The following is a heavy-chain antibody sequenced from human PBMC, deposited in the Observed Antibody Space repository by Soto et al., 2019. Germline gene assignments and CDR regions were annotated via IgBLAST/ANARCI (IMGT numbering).Heavy chain of an antibody. D-gene: IGHD6-19*01. J-gene: IGHJ4*02. CDR2: INAGNGNT. Sequence: QVQLVQSGAEEKKPGASVKVSCKASGYTFTSYAMHWVRQAPGQRLEWMGWINAGNGNTKYSQKFQGRVTITRDTSASTAYMELSSLRSEDTAVYFCARAVTVPADFDYWGQGTLVTVSS. V-gene: IGHV1-3*05. CDR1: GYTFTSYA. CDR3: ARAVTVPADFDY.